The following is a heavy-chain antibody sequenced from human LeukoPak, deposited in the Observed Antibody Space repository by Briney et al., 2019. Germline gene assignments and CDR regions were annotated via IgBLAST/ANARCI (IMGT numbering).Heavy chain of an antibody. Sequence: SETLSLTCTVSGASVSSDNYYWSWVRQPAGKGLEWIGRINIGGTANYNPSLKSRVTISVDTSKNQFSLKLSSVTAADTAVYYCASTTNWGFSTTFDYWGQGTLVTVSS. CDR2: INIGGTA. D-gene: IGHD7-27*01. CDR3: ASTTNWGFSTTFDY. J-gene: IGHJ4*02. CDR1: GASVSSDNYY. V-gene: IGHV4-61*10.